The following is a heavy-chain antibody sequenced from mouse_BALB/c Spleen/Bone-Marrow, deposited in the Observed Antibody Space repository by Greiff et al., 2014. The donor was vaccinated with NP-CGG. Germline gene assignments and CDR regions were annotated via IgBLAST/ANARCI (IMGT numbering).Heavy chain of an antibody. Sequence: VKLMESGPGLVQPSQSLSITCTVSGFSLTSYGVHWVRQSPGKGLEWLGAIWSGGGSDYNAAFISRLSITKDNSKSQVFFKMFSLQVDDTAIYYCARTSNYVDFDYWGQGTTLTVSS. CDR1: GFSLTSYG. CDR2: IWSGGGS. CDR3: ARTSNYVDFDY. J-gene: IGHJ2*01. V-gene: IGHV2-4-1*01. D-gene: IGHD2-5*01.